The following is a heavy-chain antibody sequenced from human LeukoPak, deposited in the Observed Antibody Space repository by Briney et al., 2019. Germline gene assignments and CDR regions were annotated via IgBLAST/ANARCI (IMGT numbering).Heavy chain of an antibody. CDR2: INHSGST. V-gene: IGHV4-34*01. J-gene: IGHJ6*03. D-gene: IGHD3-3*01. Sequence: SETLSLTCAVYGGSFSGYYWSWIRQPPGKGLEWIGEINHSGSTNYNPSLKSRVTISVDTSKKQFSLKLSSVTAADTAVYYCARAPYYDFWSDSLYYYYYMDVWGKGTTVTVSS. CDR3: ARAPYYDFWSDSLYYYYYMDV. CDR1: GGSFSGYY.